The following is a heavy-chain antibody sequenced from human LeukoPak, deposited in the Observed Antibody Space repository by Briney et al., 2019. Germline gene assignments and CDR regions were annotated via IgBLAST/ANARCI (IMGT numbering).Heavy chain of an antibody. CDR3: ARDRPSLNYYDSSGYYYYYYMDV. J-gene: IGHJ6*03. CDR2: IYYSGST. CDR1: GGSISSYY. Sequence: PSETLSLTCTVSGGSISSYYWSWIRQAPGKGLEWIGHIYYSGSTNYNPSLKSRVTISVDTSKNQFSLKLSSVTPADTAVYYCARDRPSLNYYDSSGYYYYYYMDVWGKGTTVTISS. D-gene: IGHD3-22*01. V-gene: IGHV4-59*01.